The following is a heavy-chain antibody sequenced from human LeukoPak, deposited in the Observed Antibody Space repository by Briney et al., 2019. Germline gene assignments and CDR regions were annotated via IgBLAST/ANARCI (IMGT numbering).Heavy chain of an antibody. CDR3: ARDRELSYGDTLGWAFDI. V-gene: IGHV1-46*01. D-gene: IGHD4-17*01. Sequence: ASVKVSCKASGYTFTSYYMHWVRQAPGQGLEWRGIINPSGGSTSYAQKFQGRVTMTRDTSTSTVYMELSSLRSEDTAVYYCARDRELSYGDTLGWAFDIWGQGTMVTVSS. CDR1: GYTFTSYY. J-gene: IGHJ3*02. CDR2: INPSGGST.